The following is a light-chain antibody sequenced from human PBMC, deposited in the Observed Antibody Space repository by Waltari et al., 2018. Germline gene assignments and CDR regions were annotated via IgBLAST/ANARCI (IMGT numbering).Light chain of an antibody. V-gene: IGLV4-69*01. CDR3: QTWGPGIVV. CDR1: SGHSNYA. J-gene: IGLJ2*01. Sequence: QLVLTQSPSASASLGASVKLTCTLSSGHSNYAIAWPQQQPAKGPRYLMKLNSDGSHNKGDGIPDRFSGSNSGAERYLTISSLQSTDEAVYYCQTWGPGIVVFGGGTKLTVL. CDR2: LNSDGSH.